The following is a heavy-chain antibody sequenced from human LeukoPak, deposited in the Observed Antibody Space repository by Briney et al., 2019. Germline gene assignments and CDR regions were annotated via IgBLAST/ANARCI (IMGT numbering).Heavy chain of an antibody. Sequence: GASVKVSCKASGYTFINNWMHWVRQAPGQGLEWMGWINAGNGNTKYSQEFQGRVTITRDTSASAVYMELSSLRAEDTAVYYCARGGSYSCLDYWGQGTLVTVSS. CDR3: ARGGSYSCLDY. CDR2: INAGNGNT. CDR1: GYTFINNW. D-gene: IGHD3-10*01. V-gene: IGHV1-3*03. J-gene: IGHJ4*02.